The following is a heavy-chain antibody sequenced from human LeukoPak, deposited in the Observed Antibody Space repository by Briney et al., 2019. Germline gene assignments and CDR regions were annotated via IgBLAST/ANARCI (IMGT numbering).Heavy chain of an antibody. CDR2: IYHSGST. D-gene: IGHD2-8*01. V-gene: IGHV4-38-2*02. CDR1: GYSISSGYY. Sequence: PSETLSLTCAVSGYSISSGYYWGWIRQPPGKGLEWIGSIYHSGSTCYNPSLKSRVTISVDTSKNQFSLKLSSVTAADTAVYYCAREDIVLMVYAPRGYYFDYWGQGTLVTVSS. CDR3: AREDIVLMVYAPRGYYFDY. J-gene: IGHJ4*02.